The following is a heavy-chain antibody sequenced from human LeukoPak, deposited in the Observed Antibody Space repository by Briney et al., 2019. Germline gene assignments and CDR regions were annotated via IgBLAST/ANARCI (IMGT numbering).Heavy chain of an antibody. J-gene: IGHJ4*02. CDR1: GFTFSSYG. CDR3: AKDTYYYDSSGYPHPDY. Sequence: PGRSLRLSCAASGFTFSSYGMHWVRQAPGKGLEWVAVISYDGSNKYYADSAKGRFTISRDNSKNTLYLQMNSLRAEDTAVYYCAKDTYYYDSSGYPHPDYWGQGTLVTVSS. V-gene: IGHV3-30*18. D-gene: IGHD3-22*01. CDR2: ISYDGSNK.